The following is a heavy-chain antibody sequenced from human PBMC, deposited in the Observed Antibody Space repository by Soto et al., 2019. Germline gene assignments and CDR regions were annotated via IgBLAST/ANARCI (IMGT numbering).Heavy chain of an antibody. V-gene: IGHV3-30*18. J-gene: IGHJ4*02. Sequence: QVQLVESGGGVVQPGRSLRLSCAASGFTFSSYGMHWVRQAPGKGLEWVAVISYDGSNKYYADSVKGRFTISRDNSKNTLYLQMNSLRAEDTAVYYCAKSYRQSPQLASDYWGQGTLVTVSS. CDR2: ISYDGSNK. D-gene: IGHD6-6*01. CDR3: AKSYRQSPQLASDY. CDR1: GFTFSSYG.